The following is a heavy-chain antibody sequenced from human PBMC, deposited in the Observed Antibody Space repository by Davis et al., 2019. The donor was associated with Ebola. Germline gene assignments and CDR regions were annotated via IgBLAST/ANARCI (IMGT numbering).Heavy chain of an antibody. J-gene: IGHJ2*01. CDR2: TRNKANRYTT. D-gene: IGHD3-22*01. CDR3: TREPMSGNWYSDL. CDR1: GFTFSDHY. Sequence: GESLKISCAASGFTFSDHYMDWVRQAPGKGLEWVGRTRNKANRYTTLYAASVEGRFTISRDDSKNSVYLQMSSLKTEDTAVYYCTREPMSGNWYSDLWGRGTLVTVSS. V-gene: IGHV3-72*01.